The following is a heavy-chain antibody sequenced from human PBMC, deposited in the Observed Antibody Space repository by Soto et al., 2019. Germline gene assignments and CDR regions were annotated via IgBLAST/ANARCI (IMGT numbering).Heavy chain of an antibody. Sequence: EVQLVESGGGLVKPGGSLRLSCAASGFTFSSYSMNWVRQAPGKGLEWVASISSSSSYIYYADSVKGRFTISRDKAKNSLFLQMSSLRAEDTALYYCPRHQGPAAGNYGMDVWGRGTTVTVSS. CDR3: PRHQGPAAGNYGMDV. CDR1: GFTFSSYS. D-gene: IGHD6-13*01. CDR2: ISSSSSYI. V-gene: IGHV3-21*02. J-gene: IGHJ6*02.